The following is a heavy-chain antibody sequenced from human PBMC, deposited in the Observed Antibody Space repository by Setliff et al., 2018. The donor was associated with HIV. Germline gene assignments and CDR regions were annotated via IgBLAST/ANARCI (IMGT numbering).Heavy chain of an antibody. CDR3: ARPLYGGNSDVGGY. J-gene: IGHJ4*02. CDR1: GFSFSSYS. CDR2: IKQDGSDK. Sequence: PGGSLRLSCEGSGFSFSSYSMSWVRQAPGKGLEWVANIKQDGSDKYYVDSVRGRFTISRDNAKNSLFLQMNNLRAEDTAVYYCARPLYGGNSDVGGYWGQGTLVTVSS. V-gene: IGHV3-7*01. D-gene: IGHD4-17*01.